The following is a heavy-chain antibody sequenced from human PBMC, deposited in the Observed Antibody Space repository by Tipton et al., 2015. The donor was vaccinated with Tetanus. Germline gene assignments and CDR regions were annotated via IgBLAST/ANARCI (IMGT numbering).Heavy chain of an antibody. CDR2: IKPDGSEK. V-gene: IGHV3-7*01. Sequence: SLRLSCAASGFTFTTYWTSWVRQAPGKGPEWVANIKPDGSEKYYVDSVKGRFTISRDNSKNTVYLQMNSLRAEDTAVYYCARELDCSGGGCYSYGLDVWGQGTTVTVSS. CDR1: GFTFTTYW. J-gene: IGHJ6*02. CDR3: ARELDCSGGGCYSYGLDV. D-gene: IGHD2-15*01.